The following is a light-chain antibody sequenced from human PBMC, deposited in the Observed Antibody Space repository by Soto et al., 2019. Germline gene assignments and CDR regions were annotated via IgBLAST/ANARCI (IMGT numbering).Light chain of an antibody. Sequence: QSVLTQPASVSGAPGQSITISCTGTSSDVGGSNYVSWYQHHPGKAPKLMISEVSNRPSGVSNRFSGSKSGNTASLTISGLHAEDEADYYCCSRTSSSTYVFGTGTKLTVL. CDR3: CSRTSSSTYV. CDR2: EVS. CDR1: SSDVGGSNY. V-gene: IGLV2-14*01. J-gene: IGLJ1*01.